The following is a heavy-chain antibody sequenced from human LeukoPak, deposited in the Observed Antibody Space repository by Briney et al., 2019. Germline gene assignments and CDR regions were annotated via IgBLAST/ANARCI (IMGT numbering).Heavy chain of an antibody. CDR2: TYYRSKWYN. J-gene: IGHJ3*02. D-gene: IGHD6-13*01. CDR3: AMEIAAAATGGTFDI. CDR1: GDSVSSNSAA. Sequence: SQTLSLTCAISGDSVSSNSAAWNWVRQSPSRGLEWLGRTYYRSKWYNDYAVSVKSRITINPDTSKNQFSLQLNSVTPEDTAVYYCAMEIAAAATGGTFDIWGQGTMVTVSS. V-gene: IGHV6-1*01.